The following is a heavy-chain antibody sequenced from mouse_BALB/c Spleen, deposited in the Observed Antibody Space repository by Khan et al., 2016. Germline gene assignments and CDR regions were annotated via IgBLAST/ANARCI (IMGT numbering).Heavy chain of an antibody. J-gene: IGHJ2*01. CDR2: IYPGDDDT. CDR1: GYTFTTYW. Sequence: QVQLQQSGAELTRPGASVKLSCKTSGYTFTTYWIQWVRQRPGQGLDWIGAIYPGDDDTRNTQKFKGKATLTADKSSNTAYMQLSSLASEDSAVYYCARSGGNYFFDYWGQGATLTVSS. V-gene: IGHV1-87*01. CDR3: ARSGGNYFFDY. D-gene: IGHD2-1*01.